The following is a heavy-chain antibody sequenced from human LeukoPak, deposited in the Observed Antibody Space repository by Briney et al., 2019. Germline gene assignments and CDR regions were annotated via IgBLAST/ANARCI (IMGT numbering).Heavy chain of an antibody. CDR3: ARDIVLMVYARFDY. D-gene: IGHD2-8*01. CDR1: GFSLSTSGVG. CDR2: IYWNDDK. Sequence: SGPTLMKPTQTLTLTCTFSGFSLSTSGVGVGWIRQPPGKALEWLALIYWNDDKRYSPSLKSRLTITKDTSKNQVVLTMTNMDPVDTATYYCARDIVLMVYARFDYWGQGTLVTVSS. V-gene: IGHV2-5*01. J-gene: IGHJ4*02.